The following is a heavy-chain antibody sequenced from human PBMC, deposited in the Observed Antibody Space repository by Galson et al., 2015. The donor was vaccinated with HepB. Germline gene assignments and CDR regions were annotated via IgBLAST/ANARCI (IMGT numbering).Heavy chain of an antibody. CDR1: GFTFSSYA. D-gene: IGHD2-2*01. CDR2: ISGSGGST. CDR3: AKAHPQSSTSIGGFDI. V-gene: IGHV3-23*01. Sequence: ASGFTFSSYAMSWVRQAPGKGLEWVSAISGSGGSTYYADSVKGRFTISRDNSKNTLYLQMNSLRAEDTAVYYCAKAHPQSSTSIGGFDIWGQGTMVTVSS. J-gene: IGHJ3*02.